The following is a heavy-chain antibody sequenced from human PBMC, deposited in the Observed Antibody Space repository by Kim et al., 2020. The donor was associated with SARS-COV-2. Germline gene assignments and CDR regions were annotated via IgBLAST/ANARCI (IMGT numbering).Heavy chain of an antibody. V-gene: IGHV1-46*01. CDR3: ARDKPFWSGPSPHYYYYGMDV. D-gene: IGHD3-3*01. J-gene: IGHJ6*02. Sequence: ASVKVSCKASGYTFTSYYMHWVRQAPGQGLEWMGIINPSGGSTSYAQKFQGRVTMTRDTSTSTVYMELSSLRSEDTAVYYCARDKPFWSGPSPHYYYYGMDVWGQGTTVTVSS. CDR2: INPSGGST. CDR1: GYTFTSYY.